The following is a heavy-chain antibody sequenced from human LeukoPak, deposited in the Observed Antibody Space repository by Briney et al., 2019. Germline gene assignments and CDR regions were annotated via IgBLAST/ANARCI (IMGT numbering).Heavy chain of an antibody. CDR2: IRTTAQGAKYA. V-gene: IGHV3-48*02. D-gene: IGHD3-9*01. CDR3: ATDQRYAFDY. J-gene: IGHJ4*02. Sequence: GGSLRPSCAPSAFIFTDYPMNWVRQAPGQGLHSSSNIRTTAQGAKYAYYADSVKGRVTISRDHGKNTLYLHMNSLRDDDTAVYYCATDQRYAFDYWGQGILVTVSS. CDR1: AFIFTDYP.